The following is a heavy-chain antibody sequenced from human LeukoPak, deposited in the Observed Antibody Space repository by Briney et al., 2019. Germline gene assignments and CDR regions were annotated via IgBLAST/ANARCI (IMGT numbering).Heavy chain of an antibody. V-gene: IGHV4-34*01. J-gene: IGHJ3*02. CDR1: GGSFSGYY. D-gene: IGHD1-14*01. CDR3: ARGLYTGDAFDI. CDR2: INHSGST. Sequence: SETLSLTCAVYGGSFSGYYLSWIRQPPGKGLEWIGEINHSGSTNYNPTLKSRVTISVDTSKNQFSLKLSSVTAADTAVYYCARGLYTGDAFDIWGQGTMVTVSS.